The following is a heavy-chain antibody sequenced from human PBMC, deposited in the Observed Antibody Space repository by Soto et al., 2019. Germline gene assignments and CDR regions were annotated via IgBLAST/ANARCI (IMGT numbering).Heavy chain of an antibody. CDR3: ARVFNDFWSGYYTGHYYYYMDV. J-gene: IGHJ6*03. CDR2: IYYSGST. D-gene: IGHD3-3*01. Sequence: SETMSLTCTVSGGSISSGGFYWSWIRQHPGKGLEWIGYIYYSGSTYYNPSLKSRVTISVDTSKNQFSLKLSSVTAADTAVYYCARVFNDFWSGYYTGHYYYYMDVWGKGTTVTVSS. CDR1: GGSISSGGFY. V-gene: IGHV4-31*03.